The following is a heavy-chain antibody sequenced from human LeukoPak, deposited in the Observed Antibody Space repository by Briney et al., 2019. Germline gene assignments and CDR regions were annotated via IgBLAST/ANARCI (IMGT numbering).Heavy chain of an antibody. CDR1: GFTFSTYA. V-gene: IGHV3-23*01. CDR3: AKGGVGLSDY. CDR2: ISDSGGNT. D-gene: IGHD2-8*02. J-gene: IGHJ4*02. Sequence: GGSLRLSCAASGFTFSTYAMSWVRQAPGKGLEWVSAISDSGGNTYYADSVKGRFTISRDNSKNTLYLQMNSLRAEDTATYYCAKGGVGLSDYWGQGTLVTVSS.